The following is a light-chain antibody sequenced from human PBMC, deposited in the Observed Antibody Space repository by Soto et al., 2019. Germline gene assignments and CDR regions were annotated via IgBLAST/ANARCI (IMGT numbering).Light chain of an antibody. CDR1: SSDVGGYNY. CDR3: SSYTSSSTLYV. CDR2: DVS. Sequence: QSVLTQPASVSGSPGQSITISCTGTSSDVGGYNYVSWYQQHPGKAPKLMIYDVSNRPSGVSNRFSGSKSGNTASLTISGLQAEDEADYYGSSYTSSSTLYVFGTGTTLTVL. J-gene: IGLJ1*01. V-gene: IGLV2-14*01.